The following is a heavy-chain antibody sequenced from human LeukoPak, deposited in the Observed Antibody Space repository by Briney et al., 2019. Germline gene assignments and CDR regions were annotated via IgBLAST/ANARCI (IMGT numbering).Heavy chain of an antibody. CDR1: GGTFSSYA. D-gene: IGHD3-22*01. CDR3: ARDRTTAYYYDSSGYDY. V-gene: IGHV1-69*13. CDR2: IIPIFGTA. J-gene: IGHJ4*02. Sequence: SVKVSCKASGGTFSSYAISWVRQAPGQGLEWMGGIIPIFGTANYAQKFQGRVTITADESTSTAYMELSSLRSEDTAVYYCARDRTTAYYYDSSGYDYWGQGTLVTVSS.